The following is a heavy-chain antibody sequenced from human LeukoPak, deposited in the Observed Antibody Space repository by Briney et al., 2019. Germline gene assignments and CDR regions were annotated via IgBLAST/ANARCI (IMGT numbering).Heavy chain of an antibody. Sequence: SETLSLTCAVYGGSFSGYYWSWIRQPPGKGLEWIGEINHSGSTNYNPSLKSRVTISVDTSKDQFSLKLSSVTAADTAVYYRALRGSVAAAGSRTDYRGQGTLVTVSS. CDR2: INHSGST. J-gene: IGHJ4*02. CDR1: GGSFSGYY. V-gene: IGHV4-34*01. D-gene: IGHD6-13*01. CDR3: ALRGSVAAAGSRTDY.